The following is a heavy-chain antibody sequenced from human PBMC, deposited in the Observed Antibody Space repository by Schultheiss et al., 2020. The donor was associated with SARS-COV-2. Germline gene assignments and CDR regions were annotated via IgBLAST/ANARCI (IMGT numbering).Heavy chain of an antibody. J-gene: IGHJ6*02. Sequence: SETLSLTCTVSGGSISSYYWSWIRQPPGKGLEWIGYIYYSGSTNYNPSLKSRVTISVDTSKNQFSLKLSSVTAADTAVYYCARLDLDSGYYPYYYYGMDVWGQGTTVTVSS. CDR2: IYYSGST. D-gene: IGHD3-22*01. V-gene: IGHV4-59*08. CDR1: GGSISSYY. CDR3: ARLDLDSGYYPYYYYGMDV.